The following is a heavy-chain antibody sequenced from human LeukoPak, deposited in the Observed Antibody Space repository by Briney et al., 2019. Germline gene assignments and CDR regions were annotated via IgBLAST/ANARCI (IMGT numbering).Heavy chain of an antibody. CDR3: ARHHWGYDILTGYLNWFDP. Sequence: KPSETLSLTCTVSGGSISSSSYYWGWIRQPPGKGLEWIGSIYYSGSTYYNPSLKSRVTISVDTSKNQFSLKLSSVTAADTAVYYCARHHWGYDILTGYLNWFDPWGQGTLVTVSS. V-gene: IGHV4-39*01. CDR2: IYYSGST. D-gene: IGHD3-9*01. CDR1: GGSISSSSYY. J-gene: IGHJ5*02.